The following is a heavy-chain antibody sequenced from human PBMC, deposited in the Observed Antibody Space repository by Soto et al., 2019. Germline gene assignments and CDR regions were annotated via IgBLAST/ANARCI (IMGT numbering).Heavy chain of an antibody. CDR2: IDWDGGE. CDR3: ARRSYRNGWSYVFDY. Sequence: SGPTLVNPTQTLTLTCTVSGFSVTTSGMRVNLIRQPPGKALEWLARIDWDGGEFYSASLQTRLTISKDTSKNQVVLRMTNVDRVDTNTDSCARRSYRNGWSYVFDYWGQGTLVTVSS. V-gene: IGHV2-70*04. J-gene: IGHJ4*02. CDR1: GFSVTTSGMR. D-gene: IGHD3-16*02.